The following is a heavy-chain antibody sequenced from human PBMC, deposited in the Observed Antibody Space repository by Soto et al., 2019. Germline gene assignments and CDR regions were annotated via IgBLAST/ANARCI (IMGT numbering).Heavy chain of an antibody. Sequence: QVQLQESGPGLVKPSQTLSLTCTVSGGSISSVYYCWSWIRQSPDRGLEWIGHIYNGGSTYNNPSLTXRXTXSXXTSKNQSSLQLSSVSAADTAVYYCARGPSGDKVDYWGQGILVTVSS. J-gene: IGHJ4*02. CDR3: ARGPSGDKVDY. V-gene: IGHV4-30-4*01. CDR2: IYNGGST. D-gene: IGHD7-27*01. CDR1: GGSISSVYYC.